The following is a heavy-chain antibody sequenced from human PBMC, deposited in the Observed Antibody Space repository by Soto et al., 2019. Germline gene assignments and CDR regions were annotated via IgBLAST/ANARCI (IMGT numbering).Heavy chain of an antibody. CDR1: GFTFGDFA. CDR3: SVEYSSPSFYYYYAMDV. CDR2: IRSKAYGGTT. V-gene: IGHV3-49*03. Sequence: GGSLRLSCSASGFTFGDFALSWFRQAPGKGLEWVGFIRSKAYGGTTEYAASVKGRFTISRDDSKSIAYLQMNSLKTEDTAVYYCSVEYSSPSFYYYYAMDVWGQGTTVTVSS. D-gene: IGHD6-13*01. J-gene: IGHJ6*02.